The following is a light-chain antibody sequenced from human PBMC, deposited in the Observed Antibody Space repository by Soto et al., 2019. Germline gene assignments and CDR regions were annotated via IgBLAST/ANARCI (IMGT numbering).Light chain of an antibody. CDR2: GVT. CDR1: HNDIGTYDY. J-gene: IGLJ1*01. Sequence: QSALTQPPSVSGSPGQSITISCTGNHNDIGTYDYVSWYQQHPGRAPRLLIYGVTTRPSGISDRFSASKSGLTASLTISGLQPEDEADYHCSSFTSDRIYVFGPGTTLTVL. V-gene: IGLV2-14*03. CDR3: SSFTSDRIYV.